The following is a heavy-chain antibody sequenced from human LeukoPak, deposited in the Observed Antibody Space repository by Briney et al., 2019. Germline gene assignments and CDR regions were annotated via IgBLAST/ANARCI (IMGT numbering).Heavy chain of an antibody. Sequence: SETLSLTCTASGVSISTSYWSWIRQPPGKGLEWIGYMYYSGSTNYNPSLKSRVTISISTSKNQFSLRLTSVTAADTAVYYCARGSDYGDYWGQGTLVTVSS. D-gene: IGHD3-3*01. J-gene: IGHJ4*02. CDR2: MYYSGST. CDR1: GVSISTSY. V-gene: IGHV4-59*01. CDR3: ARGSDYGDY.